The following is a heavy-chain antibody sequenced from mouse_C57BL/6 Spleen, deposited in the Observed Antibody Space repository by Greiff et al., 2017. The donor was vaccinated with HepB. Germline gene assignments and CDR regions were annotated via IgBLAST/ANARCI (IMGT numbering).Heavy chain of an antibody. D-gene: IGHD1-1*01. V-gene: IGHV1-69*01. CDR2: IDPSDSYT. CDR1: GYTFTSYW. Sequence: QVQLQQPGAELVMPGASVKLSCKASGYTFTSYWMHWVKQRPGQGLEWIGEIDPSDSYTNYNHKFKGKSTLTVDKSSSTAYMQLRSLTSEDSAVYDCATGSSLAYWGQGTLVTVSA. CDR3: ATGSSLAY. J-gene: IGHJ3*01.